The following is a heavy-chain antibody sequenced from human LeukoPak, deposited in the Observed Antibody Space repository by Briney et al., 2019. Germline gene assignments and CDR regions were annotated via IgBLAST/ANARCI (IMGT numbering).Heavy chain of an antibody. CDR3: AREVRGYYFHY. CDR2: ISSGGNT. D-gene: IGHD3-22*01. Sequence: GGSLRLSCAASGFIVSSNYISWVRQAPGKGLEWVSVISSGGNTYYADSVKGRFTISRDNSKNTVFLQMNSLRAEDTTVYYCAREVRGYYFHYWGQGTLVTVSS. J-gene: IGHJ4*01. V-gene: IGHV3-53*01. CDR1: GFIVSSNY.